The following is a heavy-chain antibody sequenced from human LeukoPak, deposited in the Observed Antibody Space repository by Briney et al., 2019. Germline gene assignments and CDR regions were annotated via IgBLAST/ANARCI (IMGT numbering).Heavy chain of an antibody. CDR1: GFTFSSYA. J-gene: IGHJ5*01. CDR3: ARSVGGRFLPNGGGHSSGWSDS. CDR2: ISGKGDRT. V-gene: IGHV3-23*01. Sequence: GGSLRLSCAASGFTFSSYAMTWVRQAPGKGLEWVSSISGKGDRTYYADSVKGRFTISRDDSTKTAFLQMDRLRAEDTAIYYGARSVGGRFLPNGGGHSSGWSDSWGRGTLVTVSS. D-gene: IGHD6-19*01.